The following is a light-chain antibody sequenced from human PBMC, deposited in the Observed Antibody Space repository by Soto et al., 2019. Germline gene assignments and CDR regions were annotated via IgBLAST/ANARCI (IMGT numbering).Light chain of an antibody. CDR3: QQYNNWPIT. Sequence: EIVLTQSPGTLSLSPGERATLSCRASQSVSRSHLAWFQQKPDQAPRLLIYDASNRATGIPARFSGSGSGTDFTLTISSLEPEDFAVYYCQQYNNWPITFGQGTRLEIK. CDR1: QSVSRSH. V-gene: IGKV3-20*01. CDR2: DAS. J-gene: IGKJ5*01.